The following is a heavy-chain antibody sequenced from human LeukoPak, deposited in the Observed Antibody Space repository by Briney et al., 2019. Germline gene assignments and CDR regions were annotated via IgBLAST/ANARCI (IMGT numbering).Heavy chain of an antibody. CDR3: ARARYCSGGSCYAGY. D-gene: IGHD2-15*01. Sequence: GESLKISCNGSGYXFTTYWICWVRQMPGKGLEWMGIIYPGDSDTRYSPSFQGQVTISADTSISTAYLQWSSLKASDTAMYYCARARYCSGGSCYAGYWGQGTLVTVSS. CDR2: IYPGDSDT. CDR1: GYXFTTYW. V-gene: IGHV5-51*01. J-gene: IGHJ4*02.